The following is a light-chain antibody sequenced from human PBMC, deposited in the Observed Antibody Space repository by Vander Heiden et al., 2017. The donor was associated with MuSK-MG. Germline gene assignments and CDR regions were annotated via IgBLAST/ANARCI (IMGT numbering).Light chain of an antibody. CDR2: GAS. J-gene: IGKJ2*03. V-gene: IGKV3-20*01. CDR3: QQYGRSQTS. Sequence: ELVLTQSPGTLSLSPGERATLSCRAGQTVTSTSLAWYQQKPGQAPRLLIYGASSRASGIPDRFSASGSGTDFTLTISRLEPEDFAVYYCQQYGRSQTSFGQGTKLEIK. CDR1: QTVTSTS.